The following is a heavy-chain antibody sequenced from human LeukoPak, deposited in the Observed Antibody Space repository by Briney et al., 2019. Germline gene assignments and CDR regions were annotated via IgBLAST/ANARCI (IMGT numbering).Heavy chain of an antibody. CDR1: GFXFSNYSI. J-gene: IGHJ4*02. CDR3: ARKLYYQPYSFDY. CDR2: IYHSGST. V-gene: IGHV4-4*02. D-gene: IGHD3-10*01. Sequence: PGGSLRLSCAASGFXFSNYSINWVRQPPGKGLEWIGEIYHSGSTNYNPSLKSRVTISVDKSKNQFSLKVNSVTAADTAVYYCARKLYYQPYSFDYWGQGSLVTVSS.